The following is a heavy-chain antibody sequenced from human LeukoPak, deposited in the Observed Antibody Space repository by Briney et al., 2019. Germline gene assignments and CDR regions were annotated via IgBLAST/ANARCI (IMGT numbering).Heavy chain of an antibody. CDR2: IKYDGSVR. V-gene: IGHV3-7*01. Sequence: GGSLRLSCAASGFTLTSFWMNWLRQAPGKGLEWVANIKYDGSVRYYVDSVKGRFTISRDNAKNSLYLQMNSLRAEDTAVYYCARRNLLDYWGQGTLVTVSS. CDR1: GFTLTSFW. J-gene: IGHJ4*02. CDR3: ARRNLLDY.